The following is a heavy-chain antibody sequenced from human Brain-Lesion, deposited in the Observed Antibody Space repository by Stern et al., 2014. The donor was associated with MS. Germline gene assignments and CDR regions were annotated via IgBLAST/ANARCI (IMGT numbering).Heavy chain of an antibody. CDR3: AEGGSYGFVY. V-gene: IGHV1-45*02. D-gene: IGHD4-17*01. CDR2: ITPFTGNT. J-gene: IGHJ4*02. Sequence: VQLVESGAEVKKTGSSVQVSCQASGNTFTNRYLHWVRQAPGQALEWMGWITPFTGNTNYAQNFQDRVTITMDRSMSTAYMDLSSLRSDDTAIYFCAEGGSYGFVYWGQGTLVTVSS. CDR1: GNTFTNRY.